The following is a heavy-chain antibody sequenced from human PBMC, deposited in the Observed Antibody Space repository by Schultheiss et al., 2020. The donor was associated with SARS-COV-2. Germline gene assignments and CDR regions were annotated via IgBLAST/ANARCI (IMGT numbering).Heavy chain of an antibody. D-gene: IGHD5-24*01. CDR3: AKDGGDWSRRWLQFGFDY. Sequence: GGSLRLSCAASGFTVSSNYMSWVRQAPGKGLEWVAVISYDGSNKYYADSVKGRFTISRDNSKNTLYLQMNSLRAEDTAVYYCAKDGGDWSRRWLQFGFDYWGQGTLVTVSS. V-gene: IGHV3-30*18. CDR1: GFTVSSNY. J-gene: IGHJ4*02. CDR2: ISYDGSNK.